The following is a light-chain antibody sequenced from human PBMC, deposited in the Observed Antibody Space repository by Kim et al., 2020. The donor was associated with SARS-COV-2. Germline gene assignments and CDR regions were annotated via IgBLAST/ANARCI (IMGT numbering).Light chain of an antibody. V-gene: IGLV6-57*02. CDR1: SGSIASNY. Sequence: GKTVTINCTGSSGSIASNYVQWYKKRPGSAPTTVIYEDNQRPSGVPDRFSGSIDSSSNSASLTISGLKTEDEADYYCQSYDSRVFGGGTQLTVL. CDR2: EDN. CDR3: QSYDSRV. J-gene: IGLJ3*02.